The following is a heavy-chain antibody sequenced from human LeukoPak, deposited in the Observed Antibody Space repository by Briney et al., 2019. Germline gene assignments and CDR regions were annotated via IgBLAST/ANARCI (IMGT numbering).Heavy chain of an antibody. CDR1: GFAFGAYP. J-gene: IGHJ4*02. V-gene: IGHV3-13*01. Sequence: TGGSLRLSCAASGFAFGAYPMQWVRQVIGKGLEWVSAIGIRGDTHYSGSVKGRFTISRENAESSLYLQMNSLRAEDTAVYYCARGGIQVSGIDEFDYWGQGTLVTVSS. CDR2: IGIRGDT. CDR3: ARGGIQVSGIDEFDY. D-gene: IGHD6-19*01.